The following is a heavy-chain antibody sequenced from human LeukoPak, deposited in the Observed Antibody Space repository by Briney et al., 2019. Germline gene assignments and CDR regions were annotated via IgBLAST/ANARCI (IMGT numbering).Heavy chain of an antibody. D-gene: IGHD4/OR15-4a*01. V-gene: IGHV4-34*01. Sequence: SETLSLTCAVYGGSFSGYYWSWIRQPPGKGLEWIGEINHSGSTNYNPSLKSRVTISVDKSKNQFSLKLSSVTAADTAVYYCARQNYRAKHAFDIWGQGTMVTVSS. CDR3: ARQNYRAKHAFDI. CDR2: INHSGST. J-gene: IGHJ3*02. CDR1: GGSFSGYY.